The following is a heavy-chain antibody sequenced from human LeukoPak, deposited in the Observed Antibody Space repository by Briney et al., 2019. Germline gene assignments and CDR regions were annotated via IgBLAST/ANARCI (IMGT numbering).Heavy chain of an antibody. Sequence: GGSLRLSCAASGFSFTTYWMSWVRQAPGKGLEWVANINQDGTEKYYVDSGKGRFTISRDNGKNSLYLQMNSLRVEDTAVYYCAKLAKYFYGSETFYFFEHWGQGTPVTASS. CDR3: AKLAKYFYGSETFYFFEH. CDR2: INQDGTEK. D-gene: IGHD3-10*01. V-gene: IGHV3-7*01. J-gene: IGHJ4*02. CDR1: GFSFTTYW.